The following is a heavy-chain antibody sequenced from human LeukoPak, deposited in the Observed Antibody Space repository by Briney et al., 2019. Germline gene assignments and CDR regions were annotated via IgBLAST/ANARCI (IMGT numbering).Heavy chain of an antibody. V-gene: IGHV3-48*01. Sequence: AGGSLRLSCAASGFTFSTYSMNWVRQAPGKGLEWVSYISSSSSTIYYADSVKGRFTISRGNAKNSLYLQMNSLRAEDTAVYYCARGSTYYDSSGQVPFDYWGQGTLVTVSS. J-gene: IGHJ4*02. CDR1: GFTFSTYS. D-gene: IGHD3-22*01. CDR2: ISSSSSTI. CDR3: ARGSTYYDSSGQVPFDY.